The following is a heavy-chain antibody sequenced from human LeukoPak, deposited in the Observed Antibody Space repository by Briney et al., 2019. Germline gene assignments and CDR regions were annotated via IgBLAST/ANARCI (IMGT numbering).Heavy chain of an antibody. CDR2: INEDGSVT. CDR1: GISFSGSW. J-gene: IGHJ4*02. D-gene: IGHD5-24*01. CDR3: ATGRLQPAH. V-gene: IGHV3-7*01. Sequence: GGSLRLSCVVSGISFSGSWMTWVRQPPGRGLESVANINEDGSVTYFVDSVKGRFGISRDNANNSVFLQLKSLRAEDTAVYYCATGRLQPAHWGQGTLVTVSS.